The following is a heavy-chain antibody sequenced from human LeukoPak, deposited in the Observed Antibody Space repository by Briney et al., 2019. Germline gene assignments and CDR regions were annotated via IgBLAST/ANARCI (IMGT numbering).Heavy chain of an antibody. CDR1: GGSISSYY. V-gene: IGHV4-59*08. CDR3: ARTNPNFDY. CDR2: IFYSGST. J-gene: IGHJ4*02. Sequence: SETLSLTCTVSGGSISSYYWSWIRQPPGKGLEWIGYIFYSGSTNYNPSLKGRVTISVDTSKNQVSLKLSSDTAADTAVYYCARTNPNFDYWGQGTLVTVSS.